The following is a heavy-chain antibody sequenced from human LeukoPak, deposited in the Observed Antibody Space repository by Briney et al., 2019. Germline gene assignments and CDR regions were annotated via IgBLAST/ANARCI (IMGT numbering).Heavy chain of an antibody. V-gene: IGHV3-23*01. D-gene: IGHD2-15*01. Sequence: GGSLRLSCAASGFTFTTYAMSWVRQAPGKGLEWVSGISGSGVSTYYADSVKGRFTISRDNSKNTLYLQMNSLRPDDTAVYYCAKQYCSGGSCYSGDYFDYWGQGSLITVSS. CDR2: ISGSGVST. CDR1: GFTFTTYA. CDR3: AKQYCSGGSCYSGDYFDY. J-gene: IGHJ4*02.